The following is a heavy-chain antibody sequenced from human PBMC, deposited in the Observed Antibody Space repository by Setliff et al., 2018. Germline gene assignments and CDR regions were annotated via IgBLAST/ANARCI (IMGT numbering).Heavy chain of an antibody. CDR3: ARVRFDFWSGYHNWFDP. CDR1: GFIFSGYW. V-gene: IGHV3-74*01. D-gene: IGHD3-3*01. CDR2: INSDGSST. J-gene: IGHJ5*02. Sequence: QAGGSLRLSCAASGFIFSGYWMHWVRQAPGKGLVWVSRINSDGSSTSYADSVKGRFTISRDNAKNTLYLQMNSLRAEDTAVYYCARVRFDFWSGYHNWFDPWGQGTLVTVSS.